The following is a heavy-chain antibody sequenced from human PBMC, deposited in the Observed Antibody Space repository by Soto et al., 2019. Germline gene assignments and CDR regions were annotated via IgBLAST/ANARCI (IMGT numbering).Heavy chain of an antibody. CDR3: ARASTTVTTLDY. CDR1: GGSVSSANYY. V-gene: IGHV4-39*07. Sequence: PSETLSLTCTVSGGSVSSANYYWSWIRQPPGKGLEWIGEINHSGSTNYNPSLKSRVTISVDRSKNQFSLKLSSVTAADTAVYYCARASTTVTTLDYWGQGTLVTVSS. CDR2: INHSGST. D-gene: IGHD4-17*01. J-gene: IGHJ4*02.